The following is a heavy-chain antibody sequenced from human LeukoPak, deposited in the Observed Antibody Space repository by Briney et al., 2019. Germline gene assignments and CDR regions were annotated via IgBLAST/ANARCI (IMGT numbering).Heavy chain of an antibody. CDR3: AKDLWYSSGWYRDY. CDR2: ISGSGGST. CDR1: GVTFSSSA. V-gene: IGHV3-23*01. Sequence: GGSLRLSCAASGVTFSSSAMSWVRPAPGKGLEWGSAISGSGGSTYYADSVKGRFTISRDNSKNTLYLQMNSLRAEDTAVYYCAKDLWYSSGWYRDYWGQGTLVTVSS. D-gene: IGHD6-19*01. J-gene: IGHJ4*02.